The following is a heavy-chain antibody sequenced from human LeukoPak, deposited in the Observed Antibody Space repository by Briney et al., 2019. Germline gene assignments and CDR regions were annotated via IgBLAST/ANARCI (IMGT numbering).Heavy chain of an antibody. CDR3: ARHKGAFSRPRIYYYMDV. J-gene: IGHJ6*03. CDR1: GGSFSGYY. V-gene: IGHV4-34*01. Sequence: SETLSLTCAVYGGSFSGYYWSWIRQPPGKGLEWIGEINHSGSTNYNPSLKSRVTISVDTSKNQFSLKLSSVTAADTAVYYCARHKGAFSRPRIYYYMDVWGKGTTVTVSS. D-gene: IGHD1-26*01. CDR2: INHSGST.